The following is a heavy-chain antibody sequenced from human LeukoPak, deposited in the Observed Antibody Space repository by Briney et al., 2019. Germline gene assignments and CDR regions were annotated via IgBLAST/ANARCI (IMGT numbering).Heavy chain of an antibody. V-gene: IGHV3-64D*09. CDR3: VKGKFNLTYDAFDI. CDR1: GFTFSNFP. Sequence: GGSLRLSCSASGFTFSNFPVHWVRQAPGKGREYVSGICSNGGSTYYADSVKGRFTISRDNSKNMLYLQMSSLRPDDTALYYCVKGKFNLTYDAFDIWGQGTMVTVSS. CDR2: ICSNGGST. J-gene: IGHJ3*02. D-gene: IGHD1-7*01.